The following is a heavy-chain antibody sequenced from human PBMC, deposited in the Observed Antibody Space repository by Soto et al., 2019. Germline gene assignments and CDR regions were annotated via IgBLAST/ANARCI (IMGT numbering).Heavy chain of an antibody. J-gene: IGHJ4*02. CDR1: GYTFTRYA. D-gene: IGHD2-21*02. CDR2: INAGNGNT. Sequence: QVQLVQSGAEEKKPGASGKVSCKAAGYTFTRYAMHWVRQAPGQRLEWMGWINAGNGNTKYSQKFQGRVTITRDTSASTAYMELSSLRSEDTAVYYCARSIVVVTALDYWGQGTLVTVSS. V-gene: IGHV1-3*05. CDR3: ARSIVVVTALDY.